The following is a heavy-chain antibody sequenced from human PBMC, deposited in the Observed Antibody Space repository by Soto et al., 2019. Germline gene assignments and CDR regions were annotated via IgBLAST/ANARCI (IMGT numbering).Heavy chain of an antibody. D-gene: IGHD6-13*01. Sequence: GAAVKGSCKASGGTFSSYTISWVRQAPGQGLEWMGRIIPILGIANYAQKFQGRVTITADKSTSTAHMELSSLRSEGTAVYYCARLIAGGFDCWGQGTLVTVCS. CDR1: GGTFSSYT. J-gene: IGHJ4*02. CDR2: IIPILGIA. V-gene: IGHV1-69*02. CDR3: ARLIAGGFDC.